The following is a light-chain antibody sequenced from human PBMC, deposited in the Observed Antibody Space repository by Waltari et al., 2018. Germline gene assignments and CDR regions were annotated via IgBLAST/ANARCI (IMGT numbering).Light chain of an antibody. CDR3: QQYYSVPLT. CDR2: WAS. V-gene: IGKV4-1*01. CDR1: QTISYSSNNKNY. J-gene: IGKJ1*01. Sequence: DIVMTQSPDSLAVSLGERATINRKSSQTISYSSNNKNYLAWYQKKPGQPPRLVISWASSRESGVPDRFSGSGSGTDFTLTISSLQVEDVAIYYCQQYYSVPLTFGQGTKVGIK.